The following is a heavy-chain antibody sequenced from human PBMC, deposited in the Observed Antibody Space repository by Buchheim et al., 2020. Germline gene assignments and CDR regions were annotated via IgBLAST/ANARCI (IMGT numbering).Heavy chain of an antibody. Sequence: QFQLQQSGPVLFIPSHTLSLTFSIFVATFSTNXSSWNSIRQSPSRGLEWLGRTYYQSKWYNDYAPSVKXRITINPDTSKSPFSLQLDSVTPEDTAIYYCARGFHSSGMGVWGQGTT. V-gene: IGHV6-1*01. CDR1: VATFSTNXSS. J-gene: IGHJ6*02. CDR3: ARGFHSSGMGV. CDR2: TYYQSKWYN.